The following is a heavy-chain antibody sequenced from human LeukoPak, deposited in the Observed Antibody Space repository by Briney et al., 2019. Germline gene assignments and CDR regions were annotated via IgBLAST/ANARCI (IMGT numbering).Heavy chain of an antibody. V-gene: IGHV6-1*01. CDR2: TYYRSKWYN. Sequence: SQTLSLTCAISGDSVSSNSAAWNWIRQSPSRGLEWLGRTYYRSKWYNDYAVSVKSRITINPDTSKNQFSLQLSSVTAADTAVYYCARRGWTRYTVNYFDYWGQGTLVTVSS. D-gene: IGHD2-2*02. J-gene: IGHJ4*02. CDR1: GDSVSSNSAA. CDR3: ARRGWTRYTVNYFDY.